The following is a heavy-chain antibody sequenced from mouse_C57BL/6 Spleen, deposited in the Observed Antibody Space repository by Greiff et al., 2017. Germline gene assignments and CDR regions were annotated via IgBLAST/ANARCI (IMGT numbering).Heavy chain of an antibody. CDR3: AYYCGSSHWYLDV. J-gene: IGHJ1*03. CDR1: GFNIKDYY. CDR2: IDPEDGDT. D-gene: IGHD1-1*01. V-gene: IGHV14-2*01. Sequence: VQLMESGAELVKPGASVKLSCTASGFNIKDYYMHWVKQRTDQGLEWIGRIDPEDGDTKYAPTFQGQVPISGDTSMNTDYLQLSSLTSEDTAVYYCAYYCGSSHWYLDVWGRGSSVNGSA.